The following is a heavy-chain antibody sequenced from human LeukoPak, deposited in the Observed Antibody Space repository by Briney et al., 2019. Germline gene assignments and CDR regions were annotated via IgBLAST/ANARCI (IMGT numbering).Heavy chain of an antibody. CDR1: GFTFSSYA. Sequence: PGGSLRLSCAASGFTFSSYAMSWVRQAPEKGLKWVSAISASGGSTYYADSVKGRFTISRDNSKNTLYLQMNSLRAEDTAVYYCAKGIWSGYRWYFDYWGQGTLVTVSS. CDR3: AKGIWSGYRWYFDY. D-gene: IGHD3-3*01. CDR2: ISASGGST. J-gene: IGHJ4*02. V-gene: IGHV3-23*01.